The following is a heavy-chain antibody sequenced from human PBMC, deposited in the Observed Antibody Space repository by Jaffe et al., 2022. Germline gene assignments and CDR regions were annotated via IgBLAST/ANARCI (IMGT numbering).Heavy chain of an antibody. J-gene: IGHJ4*02. D-gene: IGHD3-3*01. Sequence: EAQLVESGGGLVKPGGSLRLSCAGLGLTLRDVWMSWVRRTPGKGLEWVGRITDGGTTDYPAPVKGRFTISRDDSKNTLYLQMNSLKVEDTAVYYCATGSKGETLRHTFDYWGQGTLVTVSS. CDR2: ITDGGTT. CDR1: GLTLRDVW. V-gene: IGHV3-15*01. CDR3: ATGSKGETLRHTFDY.